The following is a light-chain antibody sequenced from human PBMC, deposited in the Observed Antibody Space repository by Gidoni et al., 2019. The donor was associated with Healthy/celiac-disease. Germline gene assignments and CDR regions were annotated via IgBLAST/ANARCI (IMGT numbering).Light chain of an antibody. CDR1: QRVSSK. CDR3: QQYNNWPPWT. Sequence: IVLRLYPATLSVSPGERATLSCRASQRVSSKLAWYQQKPGQAPRLLIYGASTRATGIPAMFSGIGSGTEFTLTISSLQSEDFAVFYCQQYNNWPPWTFGQGTKVEIK. J-gene: IGKJ1*01. V-gene: IGKV3-15*01. CDR2: GAS.